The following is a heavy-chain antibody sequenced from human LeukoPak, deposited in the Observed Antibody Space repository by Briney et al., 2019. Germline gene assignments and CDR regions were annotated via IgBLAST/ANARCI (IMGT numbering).Heavy chain of an antibody. Sequence: ASAKVSCKASGYTFTSYAIHWVRQAPGQRLEWMGWINAGNGNTKYSQKFQGRVTITRDTSASTAYMELSSLRSEDTAVYYCAREGEVITGASDYWGQGTLVTVSS. CDR1: GYTFTSYA. CDR2: INAGNGNT. J-gene: IGHJ4*02. CDR3: AREGEVITGASDY. D-gene: IGHD2-21*01. V-gene: IGHV1-3*01.